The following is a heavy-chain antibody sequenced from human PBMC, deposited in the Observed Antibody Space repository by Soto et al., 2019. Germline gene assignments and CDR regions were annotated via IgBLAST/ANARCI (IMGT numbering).Heavy chain of an antibody. CDR1: GGSFSGYY. CDR3: ARGAHQGYDFWSGSFRYGMDV. V-gene: IGHV4-34*01. CDR2: INHSGST. Sequence: PSETLSLTCAVYGGSFSGYYWSWIRQPPGKGLEWIGEINHSGSTNYNPSLKSRVTISVDTSKNQFSLKLSSVTAADTAVYYCARGAHQGYDFWSGSFRYGMDVWGQGTTVTVSS. J-gene: IGHJ6*02. D-gene: IGHD3-3*01.